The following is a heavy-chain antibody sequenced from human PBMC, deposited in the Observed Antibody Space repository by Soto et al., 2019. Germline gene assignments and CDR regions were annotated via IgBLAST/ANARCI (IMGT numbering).Heavy chain of an antibody. V-gene: IGHV4-39*01. Sequence: QLQLQESGPGLVKPSETLSLTCAVSGGSISSKSYYWGWIRQPPGKGLEWIGSIYYSGSTYYSPTLQSRVTISVHTAKNQFALNLNSMTAADTALYYCARQPKGSSSSGLGNWFDPWCQVTLVTVSS. CDR1: GGSISSKSYY. J-gene: IGHJ5*02. CDR3: ARQPKGSSSSGLGNWFDP. CDR2: IYYSGST. D-gene: IGHD6-6*01.